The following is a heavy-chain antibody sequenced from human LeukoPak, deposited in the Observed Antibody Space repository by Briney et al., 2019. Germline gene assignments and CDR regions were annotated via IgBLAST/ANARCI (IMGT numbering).Heavy chain of an antibody. V-gene: IGHV1-8*03. D-gene: IGHD3-10*01. Sequence: ASVKVSCKASGYTFTSYDINWVRQATGQGLEWMGWMNPNSGNTGYAQKFQGRVTITRSTSISTAYMELSSLRSEDTAVYYCARAGDMVRGVINFDYWGQGTLVTVSS. CDR3: ARAGDMVRGVINFDY. CDR2: MNPNSGNT. CDR1: GYTFTSYD. J-gene: IGHJ4*02.